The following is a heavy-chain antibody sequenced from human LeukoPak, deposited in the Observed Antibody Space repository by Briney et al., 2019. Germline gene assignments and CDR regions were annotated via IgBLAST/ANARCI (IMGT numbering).Heavy chain of an antibody. CDR3: AREEKYCSSTSCYTLNWFDP. Sequence: ASVKVSCKASGYTFTSYYMHWVRQAPGQGLEWMGIINPSGGSTSYAQKFQGRVTMTRDTSISTAYMELSRLRSDDTAVYYCAREEKYCSSTSCYTLNWFDPWGQGTLVTVSS. D-gene: IGHD2-2*02. J-gene: IGHJ5*02. V-gene: IGHV1-46*01. CDR1: GYTFTSYY. CDR2: INPSGGST.